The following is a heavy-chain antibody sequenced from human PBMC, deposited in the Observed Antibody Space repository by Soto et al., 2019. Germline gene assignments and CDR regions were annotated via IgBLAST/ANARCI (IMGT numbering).Heavy chain of an antibody. CDR3: AKVPPGSTYYYYGMDV. Sequence: PGRSLRLSCAASGFTFSIYAMSWVRQAPGKGLEWVSAISGSGGSTYYADSVKGRFTISRDNSKNTLYLQMNSLRAEDTAVYYCAKVPPGSTYYYYGMDVWGQGTTVTVSS. CDR2: ISGSGGST. CDR1: GFTFSIYA. D-gene: IGHD6-6*01. J-gene: IGHJ6*02. V-gene: IGHV3-23*01.